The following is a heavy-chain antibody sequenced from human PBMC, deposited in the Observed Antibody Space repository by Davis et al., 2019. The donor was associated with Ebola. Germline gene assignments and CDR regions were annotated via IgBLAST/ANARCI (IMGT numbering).Heavy chain of an antibody. V-gene: IGHV1-8*01. D-gene: IGHD3-10*01. CDR3: ARGVLWFGESPEDYYYGMDV. CDR1: GHLY. CDR2: MNPNSGNT. Sequence: ASVKVSCKSSGHLYLHWVRQAPGQGLEWMGWMNPNSGNTGYAQKLQGRVTMTRDTSTSTVYMELSSLRSEDTAVYYCARGVLWFGESPEDYYYGMDVWGQGTTVIVSS. J-gene: IGHJ6*02.